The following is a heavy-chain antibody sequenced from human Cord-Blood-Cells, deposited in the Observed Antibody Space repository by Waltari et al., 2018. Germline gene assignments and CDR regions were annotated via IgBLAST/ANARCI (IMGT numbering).Heavy chain of an antibody. CDR1: GFTFSSYG. D-gene: IGHD3-3*01. Sequence: QVQLVESGGGVVQPGRSLRLSCAASGFTFSSYGMHWVRQAPGQGLEWVAVIWYDESNKYYADSVKGRFTISRDNSKNTLYLQMNSLRAEDTAVYYCARDPGLRFLEWLPDYFDYWGQGTLVTVSS. CDR2: IWYDESNK. J-gene: IGHJ4*02. CDR3: ARDPGLRFLEWLPDYFDY. V-gene: IGHV3-33*01.